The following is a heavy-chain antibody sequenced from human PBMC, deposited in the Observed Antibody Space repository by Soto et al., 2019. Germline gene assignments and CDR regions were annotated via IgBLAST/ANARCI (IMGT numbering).Heavy chain of an antibody. CDR1: GYTLTELS. D-gene: IGHD3-10*01. Sequence: ASVKVSCKVSGYTLTELSMHWVRQAPGKGLEWMGGFDPEDGETIYAQKFQGRVTMTEDTSTDTAYMELSSLRSEDTAVYYCATPFRKGGAFDIWGQGTMVTVSS. J-gene: IGHJ3*02. V-gene: IGHV1-24*01. CDR2: FDPEDGET. CDR3: ATPFRKGGAFDI.